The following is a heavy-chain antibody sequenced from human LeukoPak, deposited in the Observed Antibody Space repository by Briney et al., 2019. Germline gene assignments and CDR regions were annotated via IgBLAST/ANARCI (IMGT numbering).Heavy chain of an antibody. J-gene: IGHJ4*02. CDR2: FDPEDGET. V-gene: IGHV1-24*01. Sequence: GASVKVSYKVSGYTLTELSMHWVRQAPGKGLEWMGGFDPEDGETIYAQKFQGRVTMTEDTSTDTAYMELSSLRSEDTAVYYCATVSSPAPSLRPSAAGTPLFDYWGQGTLVTVSS. CDR3: ATVSSPAPSLRPSAAGTPLFDY. CDR1: GYTLTELS. D-gene: IGHD6-13*01.